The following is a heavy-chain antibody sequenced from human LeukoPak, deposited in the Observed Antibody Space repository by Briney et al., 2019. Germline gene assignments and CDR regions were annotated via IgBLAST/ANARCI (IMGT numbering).Heavy chain of an antibody. CDR1: GFTFSNSW. V-gene: IGHV3-7*01. CDR3: ARDSAGFDY. J-gene: IGHJ4*02. CDR2: MKPDGSEK. Sequence: GGSLRLSCAASGFTFSNSWVSWVRQAPGKGLEWVTNMKPDGSEKYYVDSVKGRFTISRDNAKNSLYLQMNSLRAEDAAVYYCARDSAGFDYWGQGALVTVSS. D-gene: IGHD6-13*01.